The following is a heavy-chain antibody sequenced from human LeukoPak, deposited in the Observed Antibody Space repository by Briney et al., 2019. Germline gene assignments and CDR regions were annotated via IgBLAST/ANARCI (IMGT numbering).Heavy chain of an antibody. CDR2: INHSGST. CDR1: GGSFSGYY. Sequence: KASETLSLTCAVYGGSFSGYYWSWIRQPPGKGLEWIGEINHSGSTNYNPSLKSRVTISVDTSKNQFSLKLSSVTAADTAVYYCARVGALAAAGTGGFDYWGQGTLVTVSS. J-gene: IGHJ4*02. D-gene: IGHD6-13*01. V-gene: IGHV4-34*01. CDR3: ARVGALAAAGTGGFDY.